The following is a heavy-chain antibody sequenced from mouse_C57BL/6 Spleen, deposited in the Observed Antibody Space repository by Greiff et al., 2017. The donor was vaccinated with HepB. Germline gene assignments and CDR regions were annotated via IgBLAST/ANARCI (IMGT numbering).Heavy chain of an antibody. CDR3: ASGGRGFAY. D-gene: IGHD3-3*01. J-gene: IGHJ3*01. V-gene: IGHV1-64*01. CDR2: IHPNSGST. Sequence: QVQPQQPGAELVKTGASVKLSCQASGYTFTRYWMHWVKQRPGQGLEWIGMIHPNSGSTNYNEKFKSKATLTVDKSSSTAYMQLSSLTSEDSAVYYCASGGRGFAYWGQGTLVTVSA. CDR1: GYTFTRYW.